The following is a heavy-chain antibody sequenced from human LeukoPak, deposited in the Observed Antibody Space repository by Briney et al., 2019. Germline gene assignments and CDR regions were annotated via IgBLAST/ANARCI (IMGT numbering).Heavy chain of an antibody. J-gene: IGHJ3*02. D-gene: IGHD3-3*01. CDR3: ARVYYDFWRGTEWGFDI. V-gene: IGHV3-11*01. CDR2: ISRSGSTI. CDR1: GFTFSDYY. Sequence: GGSLRLSCAASGFTFSDYYMSWIRQAPGKGLEWVSYISRSGSTIYYADSVKGRFTISRDNAKNSLYLQMNSLRAEDTAVYYFARVYYDFWRGTEWGFDIWGQRTMVTVSS.